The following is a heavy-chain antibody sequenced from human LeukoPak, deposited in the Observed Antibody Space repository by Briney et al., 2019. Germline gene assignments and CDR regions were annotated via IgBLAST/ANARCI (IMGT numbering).Heavy chain of an antibody. D-gene: IGHD6-6*01. V-gene: IGHV3-23*01. CDR3: AKGNIAARQDIMDV. CDR2: ISGSGAST. Sequence: GGSLRLSCAASGFTFSSYAMRWVRHAPGKGREWVSAISGSGASTYYADPVKGRFTISKDTSKNTLYLQMNRLRGDDTAVYYCAKGNIAARQDIMDVWGQGTTVTVSS. J-gene: IGHJ6*02. CDR1: GFTFSSYA.